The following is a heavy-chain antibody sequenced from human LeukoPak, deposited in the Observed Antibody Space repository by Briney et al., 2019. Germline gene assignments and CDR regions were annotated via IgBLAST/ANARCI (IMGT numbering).Heavy chain of an antibody. CDR1: GFTFRSYS. Sequence: WGSLRLSCAASGFTFRSYSMNWVRQAPGKGLEWVSSISSSSSYIYYADSLKGRFAISRDNAKNSLYLQMNRLRAEDTAVYYCARETFCSSTTCPIGDHFDYWGQGTLVTVSS. CDR2: ISSSSSYI. D-gene: IGHD2-2*01. CDR3: ARETFCSSTTCPIGDHFDY. J-gene: IGHJ4*02. V-gene: IGHV3-21*01.